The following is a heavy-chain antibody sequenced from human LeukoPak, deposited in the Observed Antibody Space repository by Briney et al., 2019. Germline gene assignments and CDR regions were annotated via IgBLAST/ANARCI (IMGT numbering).Heavy chain of an antibody. J-gene: IGHJ4*02. CDR3: ARVVSDCGGARCYKGYLDY. D-gene: IGHD2-2*02. Sequence: PSETLSLTCSVSGASISSGDYFWTWIRQHPGKGLEWIGYIHYSGSTYYNPSLRSRMIISVDMSKNQFSLQLSSVTAADTAVYYCARVVSDCGGARCYKGYLDYWGQGTLVTVSS. CDR2: IHYSGST. CDR1: GASISSGDYF. V-gene: IGHV4-31*03.